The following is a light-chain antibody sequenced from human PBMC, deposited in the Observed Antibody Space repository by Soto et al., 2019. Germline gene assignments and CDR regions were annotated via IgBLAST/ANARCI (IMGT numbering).Light chain of an antibody. Sequence: QSALTQPASVSGSPGQSITISCTGTSSDVGGYNYVSWYQQHPGKAPKLMIYDVSNRPSGVSNRFSGSKSGNTASLTISGLQAEDEADYYCSSYTCCSTRRVFGTGTKVTVL. CDR3: SSYTCCSTRRV. J-gene: IGLJ1*01. CDR2: DVS. CDR1: SSDVGGYNY. V-gene: IGLV2-14*01.